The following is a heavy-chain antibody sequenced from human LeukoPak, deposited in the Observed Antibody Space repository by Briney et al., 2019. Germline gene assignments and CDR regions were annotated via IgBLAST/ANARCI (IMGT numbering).Heavy chain of an antibody. CDR2: INAGNGNT. CDR1: GYTFTSYA. CDR3: ARERGGPSSGSRGYFDL. Sequence: GASVKVSCKASGYTFTSYAMHWVRQAPGQRLEWMGWINAGNGNTKYSQKFQGRVTITRDTSASTAYMELSSLRSEDTAVYYCARERGGPSSGSRGYFDLWGRGTLVTVSP. D-gene: IGHD3-10*01. J-gene: IGHJ2*01. V-gene: IGHV1-3*01.